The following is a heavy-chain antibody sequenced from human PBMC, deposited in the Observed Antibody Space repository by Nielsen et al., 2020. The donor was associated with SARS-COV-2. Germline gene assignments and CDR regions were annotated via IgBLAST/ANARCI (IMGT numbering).Heavy chain of an antibody. Sequence: SETLSLTCSVSGDSISGSDYYWTWIRQPPGKGLEWISYIYYSGYTSYNPSLKSRVTISVDTSENQFSLELRSVTAADTAVYYCARDAYGDSSFYSYGLDVWGQGTTVAVSS. CDR2: IYYSGYT. D-gene: IGHD4-17*01. J-gene: IGHJ6*02. CDR3: ARDAYGDSSFYSYGLDV. CDR1: GDSISGSDYY. V-gene: IGHV4-30-4*01.